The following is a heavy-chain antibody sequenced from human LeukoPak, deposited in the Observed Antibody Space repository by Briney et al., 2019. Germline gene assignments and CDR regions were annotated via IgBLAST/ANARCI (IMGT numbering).Heavy chain of an antibody. CDR1: GGSISSYY. Sequence: PSETLSLTCTVSGGSISSYYWSWIRQPPGKGLEWIGYIYYSGGTNYNPSLKSRVTISVDTSKNQFSLKLSSVTAADAAVYYCARGHPLLIAVAGNREGSFDYWGQGTLVTVSS. D-gene: IGHD6-19*01. J-gene: IGHJ4*02. CDR3: ARGHPLLIAVAGNREGSFDY. V-gene: IGHV4-59*12. CDR2: IYYSGGT.